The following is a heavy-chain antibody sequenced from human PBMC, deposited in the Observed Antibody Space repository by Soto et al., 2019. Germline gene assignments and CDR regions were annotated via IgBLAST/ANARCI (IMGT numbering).Heavy chain of an antibody. CDR3: ARGAPGTKFDP. V-gene: IGHV1-2*04. D-gene: IGHD1-7*01. CDR2: INPNSGGT. CDR1: LYTVPRYC. J-gene: IGHJ5*02. Sequence: ASVKVSCQASLYTVPRYCMHWVRQAPGQGLEWMGWINPNSGGTNYAQKFQGWVTMTRDTSISTAYMELSRLRSDDTAVYYCARGAPGTKFDPWGQGTLVTVSS.